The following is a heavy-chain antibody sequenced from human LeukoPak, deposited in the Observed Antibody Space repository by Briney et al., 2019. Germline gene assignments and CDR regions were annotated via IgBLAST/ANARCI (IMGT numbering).Heavy chain of an antibody. CDR2: FDPEDGET. D-gene: IGHD3-22*01. Sequence: VASVKVSCKVSGYTLTELSMHWVRQAPGKGLEWMGGFDPEDGETIYAQKFQGRVTMTEDTSTDTAYMELSSLRSEDTAVYYCARGNVHYYDSSGYYYDPYYFDYWGQGTLVTVSS. CDR3: ARGNVHYYDSSGYYYDPYYFDY. V-gene: IGHV1-24*01. J-gene: IGHJ4*02. CDR1: GYTLTELS.